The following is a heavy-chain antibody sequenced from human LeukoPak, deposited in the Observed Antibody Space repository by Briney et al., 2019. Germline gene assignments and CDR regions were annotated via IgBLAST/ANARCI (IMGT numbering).Heavy chain of an antibody. D-gene: IGHD5-18*01. CDR3: ARGYSYGADY. J-gene: IGHJ4*02. CDR1: GCSLTRYY. V-gene: IGHV1-46*01. CDR2: INPSGGNT. Sequence: VKVTCKASGCSLTRYYMHWMRQAASRGLEWMGIINPSGGNTKYAQKFQGRVTITRDTSASTAYMELSRLRSEDMAVYYCARGYSYGADYWGQGTLVTVSS.